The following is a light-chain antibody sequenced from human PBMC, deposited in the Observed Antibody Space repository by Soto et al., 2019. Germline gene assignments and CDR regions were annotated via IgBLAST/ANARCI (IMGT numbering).Light chain of an antibody. CDR2: WAS. Sequence: DIVMTQSPDSLAVSLGERATINCKSSQSVLYSSNNKNYLAWYQQKPGQPPKLLIYWASTRESGVPDRFSGSGSGTDFTLTISSLQDEDVEVYYCQRYYSAPQTFGQGTKVEIK. CDR3: QRYYSAPQT. J-gene: IGKJ1*01. CDR1: QSVLYSSNNKNY. V-gene: IGKV4-1*01.